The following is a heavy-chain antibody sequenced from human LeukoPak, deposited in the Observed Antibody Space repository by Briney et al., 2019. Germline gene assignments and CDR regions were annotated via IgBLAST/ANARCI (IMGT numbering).Heavy chain of an antibody. J-gene: IGHJ4*02. CDR2: ISYDGSNK. V-gene: IGHV3-30*18. CDR3: AKEGSNGDFDY. Sequence: GGSLRLSCAASGFXFSSYDIHWVQQAPGKGLEWVTVISYDGSNKYYGDSVKGRFTISRDNSKNTLYLKMNSLRAEDTAVYYCAKEGSNGDFDYWGQGTLVTVSS. D-gene: IGHD1-26*01. CDR1: GFXFSSYD.